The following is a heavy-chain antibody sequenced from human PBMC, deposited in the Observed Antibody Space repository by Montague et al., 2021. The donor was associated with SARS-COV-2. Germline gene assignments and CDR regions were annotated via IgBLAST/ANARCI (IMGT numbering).Heavy chain of an antibody. CDR2: IYNSGTI. J-gene: IGHJ5*02. V-gene: IGHV4-31*03. CDR1: GGSISSGGFY. Sequence: TRSLTCTVSGGSISSGGFYWSWIRQHPGKGLQWIGYIYNSGTISYNPSLKSRVTISVDTSKNQFSLNLSSVTAADTAVYYCARVTRNWFDPWGQGTLVTVSS. CDR3: ARVTRNWFDP.